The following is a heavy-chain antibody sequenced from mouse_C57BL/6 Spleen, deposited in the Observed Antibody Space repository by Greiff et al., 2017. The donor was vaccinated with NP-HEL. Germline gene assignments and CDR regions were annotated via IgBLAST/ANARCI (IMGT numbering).Heavy chain of an antibody. CDR2: INPNNGGT. D-gene: IGHD2-2*01. Sequence: EVQLQLSGPELVKPGASVKISCKASGYTFTDYYMNWVKQSHGKSLEWIGDINPNNGGTSYNQKFKGKATLTVDKSSSTAYMELRSLTSEDSAVYYCARDMVTVVGFDYWGQGTTLTVSS. J-gene: IGHJ2*01. V-gene: IGHV1-26*01. CDR3: ARDMVTVVGFDY. CDR1: GYTFTDYY.